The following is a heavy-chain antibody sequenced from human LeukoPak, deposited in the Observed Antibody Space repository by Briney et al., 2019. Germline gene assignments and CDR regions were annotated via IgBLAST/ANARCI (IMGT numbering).Heavy chain of an antibody. CDR2: IKQDGSEK. V-gene: IGHV3-7*01. Sequence: GGSLRLSCAASGFTFSSYWMSWVRQAPGKGLEWVANIKQDGSEKYYVDSVKGRFTISRDNAKNSLYLQVNSLRAEDTAVYYCARDSVAGTSDYWGQGTLVTVSS. CDR3: ARDSVAGTSDY. CDR1: GFTFSSYW. J-gene: IGHJ4*02. D-gene: IGHD6-19*01.